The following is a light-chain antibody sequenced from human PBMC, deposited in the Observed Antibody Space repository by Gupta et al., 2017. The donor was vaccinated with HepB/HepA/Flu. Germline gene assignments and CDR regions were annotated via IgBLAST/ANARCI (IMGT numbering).Light chain of an antibody. Sequence: DIQLTQSPSFLSASVGDRVTISCRASQGINNFLAWYQQKPGKAPNLLIYAAFTLQSGVPSRFSGSESGTEFTLTISSLQPEDFATYYCQQAEDYPVTFGQGTRLDIK. CDR1: QGINNF. CDR3: QQAEDYPVT. J-gene: IGKJ5*01. CDR2: AAF. V-gene: IGKV1-9*01.